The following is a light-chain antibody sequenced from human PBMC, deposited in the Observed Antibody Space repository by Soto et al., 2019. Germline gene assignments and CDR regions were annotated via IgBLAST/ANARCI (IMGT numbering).Light chain of an antibody. CDR1: SSDVGAYNY. J-gene: IGLJ3*02. CDR2: EVN. CDR3: TSYAANNNLV. V-gene: IGLV2-8*01. Sequence: QSVLTQPPSASGSPGQSVTISCTGTSSDVGAYNYVSWHQQHPGKAPKLIIYEVNNRPSGVPDRFSGSKSGNTASLTVSRLQAEGEADYYCTSYAANNNLVFGGGTQLTVL.